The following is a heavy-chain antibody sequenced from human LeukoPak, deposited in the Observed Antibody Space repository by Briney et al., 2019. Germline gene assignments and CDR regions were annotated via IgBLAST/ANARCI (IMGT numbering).Heavy chain of an antibody. CDR1: GFTFSNYA. D-gene: IGHD3-22*01. CDR2: ISSSHTYT. Sequence: GGSLRLSCAVSGFTFSNYAMSWVRQAPGKGLEWVSSISSSHTYTYYADSVKGRFTISRDNAKNSLYLQMNSLRAEDTAVYYCARVTMIEVALGFYGMDVWGQGTTVTVSS. CDR3: ARVTMIEVALGFYGMDV. J-gene: IGHJ6*02. V-gene: IGHV3-21*01.